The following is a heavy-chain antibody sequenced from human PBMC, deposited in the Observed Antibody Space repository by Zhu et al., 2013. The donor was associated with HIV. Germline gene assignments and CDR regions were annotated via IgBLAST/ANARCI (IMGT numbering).Heavy chain of an antibody. Sequence: SGAEVKKPGASVKVSCKASGYTFTEYYMQWVRQAPGQGLESVGWINPNTGDTYSPQKFQGRVIMTRDTSMRTAYLELTSLRSDDTAVYYCARVRMRLSGRDFYYMDAWGKGTTIFVSS. CDR3: ARVRMRLSGRDFYYMDA. D-gene: IGHD3-10*01. CDR1: GYTFTEYY. V-gene: IGHV1-2*02. CDR2: INPNTGDT. J-gene: IGHJ6*03.